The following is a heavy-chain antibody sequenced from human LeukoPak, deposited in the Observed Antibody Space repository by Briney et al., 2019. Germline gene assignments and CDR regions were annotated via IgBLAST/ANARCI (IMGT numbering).Heavy chain of an antibody. CDR2: INPSGGST. CDR3: ARGGGTGNNKFGP. D-gene: IGHD2-15*01. V-gene: IGHV1-46*01. Sequence: ASVKVSCKASGYTFTSYYMHWVRQAPGQGLEWMGIINPSGGSTSYAQKFQGRVTMTRDTSTSTVYMELSSVTAADTAVYYCARGGGTGNNKFGPWGQGTLVTVSS. CDR1: GYTFTSYY. J-gene: IGHJ5*02.